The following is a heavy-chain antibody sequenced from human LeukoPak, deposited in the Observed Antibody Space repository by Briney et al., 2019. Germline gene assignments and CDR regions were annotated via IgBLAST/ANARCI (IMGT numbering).Heavy chain of an antibody. Sequence: QTGGSLRLSCAASGFTFSSYGMSWVRQAPGKGLEWVSAISGSGGSTYYADSVKGRFTISRDNAKNSLYLQMNSLRAEDTAVYYCARDPGDNWFDPWGQGTLVTVSS. CDR1: GFTFSSYG. D-gene: IGHD1-14*01. CDR2: ISGSGGST. J-gene: IGHJ5*02. V-gene: IGHV3-23*01. CDR3: ARDPGDNWFDP.